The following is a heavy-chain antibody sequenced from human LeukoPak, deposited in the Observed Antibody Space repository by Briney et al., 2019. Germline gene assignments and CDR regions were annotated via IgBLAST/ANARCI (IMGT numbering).Heavy chain of an antibody. Sequence: GGSLRLSCAASRFTFSNCALHWVRQAPGKGLEWVSSINGSGGSTYYADSVKGRFTISRDNSKNTLYLQMNSLRAEDTAVYYCAKDQHLSGGSFPTDYWGQGNLATVSS. V-gene: IGHV3-23*01. J-gene: IGHJ4*02. CDR1: RFTFSNCA. CDR3: AKDQHLSGGSFPTDY. CDR2: INGSGGST. D-gene: IGHD2-15*01.